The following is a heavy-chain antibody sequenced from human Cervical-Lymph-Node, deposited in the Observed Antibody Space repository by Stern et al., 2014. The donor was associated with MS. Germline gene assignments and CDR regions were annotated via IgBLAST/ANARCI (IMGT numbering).Heavy chain of an antibody. Sequence: EVQLVGFGGGLVKPGGSLRLSCAAAGFTFRRYRMNGVRQAPGKGREWVSSISGSSSYIYHADSVKGRFTIARDNAKNSLYLQRNSLRVEDTAVYYCARDGGDVVVIPPDYWGQGILVTVSS. J-gene: IGHJ4*02. CDR3: ARDGGDVVVIPPDY. CDR1: GFTFRRYR. CDR2: ISGSSSYI. V-gene: IGHV3-21*01. D-gene: IGHD2-2*01.